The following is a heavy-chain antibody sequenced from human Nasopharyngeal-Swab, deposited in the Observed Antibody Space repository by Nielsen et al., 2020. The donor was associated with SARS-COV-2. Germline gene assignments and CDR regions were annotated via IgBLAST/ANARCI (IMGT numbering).Heavy chain of an antibody. D-gene: IGHD2-2*01. V-gene: IGHV1-46*01. J-gene: IGHJ6*02. CDR2: INPGSGGT. Sequence: WVRQAPGQGLEWMGMINPGSGGTTYAQKFQDRVTMTRDTSTSTVFMDLSSLRSEDTAVYYCARRGRCSGSSCDMDVWGQGTTVTVSS. CDR3: ARRGRCSGSSCDMDV.